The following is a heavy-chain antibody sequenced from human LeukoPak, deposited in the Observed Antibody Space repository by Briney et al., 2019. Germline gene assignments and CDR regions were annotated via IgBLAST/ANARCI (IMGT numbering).Heavy chain of an antibody. CDR2: INGSGGTT. J-gene: IGHJ4*02. Sequence: GGSLRLSCAASGFTFSNYAMSWVRQAPGEGLEWVSNINGSGGTTYYADSVKGRFTVSRDNSKNTLYLQMNSLRAEDTAVYYCARVGTEFYIDYWGQGTLVTVSS. V-gene: IGHV3-23*01. CDR3: ARVGTEFYIDY. CDR1: GFTFSNYA. D-gene: IGHD2/OR15-2a*01.